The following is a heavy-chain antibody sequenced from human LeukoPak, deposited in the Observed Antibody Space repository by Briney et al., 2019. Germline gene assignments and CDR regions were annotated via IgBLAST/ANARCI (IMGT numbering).Heavy chain of an antibody. CDR1: GFTFSSYA. V-gene: IGHV3-23*01. CDR3: AKFSVVRYYGMDV. J-gene: IGHJ6*02. D-gene: IGHD2-2*01. Sequence: GGSLRLSCAASGFTFSSYAMSWVRQAPGRGLEWVSAISGSGGSTYYADSVKGRFTISRDNSKNTLYLQMNSLRAEDTAVYYCAKFSVVRYYGMDVWGQGTTVTVSS. CDR2: ISGSGGST.